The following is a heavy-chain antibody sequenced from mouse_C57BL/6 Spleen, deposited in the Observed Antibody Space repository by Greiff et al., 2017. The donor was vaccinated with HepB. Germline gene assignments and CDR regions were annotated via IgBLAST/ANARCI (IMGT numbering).Heavy chain of an antibody. CDR3: ARSLRDYFDY. J-gene: IGHJ2*01. V-gene: IGHV5-6*02. Sequence: EVKLVESGGDLVKPGGSLKLSCAASGFTFSSYGMSWVRQTPDKRLEWVATISSGGSYTYYPDSVKGRFTISRDNAKNTLYLQMSSLKSEDTAMYYCARSLRDYFDYWGQGTTLTVSS. CDR2: ISSGGSYT. CDR1: GFTFSSYG. D-gene: IGHD1-1*01.